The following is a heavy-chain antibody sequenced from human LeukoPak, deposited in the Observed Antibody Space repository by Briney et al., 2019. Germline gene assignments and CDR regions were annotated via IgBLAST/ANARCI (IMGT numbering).Heavy chain of an antibody. Sequence: SETLSLTCAVYGGSFSGYYWSWIRQPPGKGLEWIGEINHSGSTNYNPSLKSRVTISVDTSKNQFSLKLSSVTAADTAVYYCASSGAIWRLFDYWGQGTLVTVSS. V-gene: IGHV4-34*01. D-gene: IGHD1-26*01. CDR2: INHSGST. J-gene: IGHJ4*02. CDR1: GGSFSGYY. CDR3: ASSGAIWRLFDY.